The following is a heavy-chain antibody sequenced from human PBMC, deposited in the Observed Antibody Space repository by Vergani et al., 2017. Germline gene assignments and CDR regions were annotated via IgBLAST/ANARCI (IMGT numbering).Heavy chain of an antibody. V-gene: IGHV4-30-2*01. D-gene: IGHD3-3*01. CDR3: AATRTYYDFWSGRSTNFDY. CDR2: IYHSGST. J-gene: IGHJ4*02. CDR1: GGSISSGGYS. Sequence: QLQLQESGSGLVKPSQTLSLTCAVSGGSISSGGYSWSWIRQPPGKGLEWIGYIYHSGSTYYNPSLKSRVTISVDRSKNQFSLKLSSVTAADTAVYYCAATRTYYDFWSGRSTNFDYWSQGTLVTVSS.